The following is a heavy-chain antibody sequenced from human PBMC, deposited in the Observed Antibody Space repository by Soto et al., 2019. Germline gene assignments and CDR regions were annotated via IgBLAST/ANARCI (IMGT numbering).Heavy chain of an antibody. D-gene: IGHD2-15*01. J-gene: IGHJ4*02. CDR1: GYTFTSYG. CDR3: ARDASRIVVVVAATDAPDY. Sequence: QVQLVQSGAEVKKPGASVKVFCKASGYTFTSYGISWVRQAPGQGLEWMGWISAYNGNTNYAQKLQGRVTMTTDTSTSTAYMELRSLRSDDTAVYYCARDASRIVVVVAATDAPDYWGQGTLVTVSS. CDR2: ISAYNGNT. V-gene: IGHV1-18*01.